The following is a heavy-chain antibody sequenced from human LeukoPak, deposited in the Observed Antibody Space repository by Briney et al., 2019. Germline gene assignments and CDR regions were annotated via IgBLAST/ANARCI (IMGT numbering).Heavy chain of an antibody. CDR2: IYSGGST. V-gene: IGHV3-53*01. Sequence: GGSLRLSCAASGFTFSSYGMHWVRQAPGKGLEWVSVIYSGGSTYYADSVKGRFTISRDNSKNTLYLQMNSLRAEDTAVYYCARGSGYYTYWGQGTLVTVSS. J-gene: IGHJ4*02. D-gene: IGHD3-22*01. CDR1: GFTFSSYG. CDR3: ARGSGYYTY.